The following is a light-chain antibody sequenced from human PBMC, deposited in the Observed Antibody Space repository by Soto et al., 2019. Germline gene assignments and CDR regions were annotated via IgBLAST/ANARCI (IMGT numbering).Light chain of an antibody. Sequence: DIQMTQSPSSLSASVGDRVTITCQASQDISNYLNWYQQKPGKAPKLLIYDASNLETGVPSRFSVGGSGTYFTFTISSLQPEDIATYYCQQYDNLTPLTFGGGTKVEIK. CDR2: DAS. CDR3: QQYDNLTPLT. CDR1: QDISNY. V-gene: IGKV1-33*01. J-gene: IGKJ4*01.